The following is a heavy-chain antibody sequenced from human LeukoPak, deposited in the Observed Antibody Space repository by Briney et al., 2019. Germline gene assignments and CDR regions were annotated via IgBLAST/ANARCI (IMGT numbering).Heavy chain of an antibody. CDR3: ARDGIGYGLNYYYYYGMDV. CDR1: GFTFSSYG. J-gene: IGHJ6*02. V-gene: IGHV3-33*01. Sequence: GGSLRLSCAASGFTFSSYGMHWVRQAPGKGLEWVAVIWYDGSNKYYADSVKGRFTISRDNSKNTLYLQMNSLRAEDTAVYYCARDGIGYGLNYYYYYGMDVWGQGTTVTVSS. D-gene: IGHD5-18*01. CDR2: IWYDGSNK.